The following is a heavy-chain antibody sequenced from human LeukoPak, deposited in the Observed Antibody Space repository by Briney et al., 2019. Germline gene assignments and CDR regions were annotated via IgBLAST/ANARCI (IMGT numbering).Heavy chain of an antibody. D-gene: IGHD6-19*01. Sequence: KPSETLSLTCTGSGGSISSYYWSWIRQPPGKGVEWIGYIYYSGSTNYNPSLKSRVTISVDTSKNQFSLKLSSVTAADTAVCYCARDLAMYSSGWFDYWGQGTLVTVSS. CDR2: IYYSGST. V-gene: IGHV4-59*12. CDR3: ARDLAMYSSGWFDY. J-gene: IGHJ4*02. CDR1: GGSISSYY.